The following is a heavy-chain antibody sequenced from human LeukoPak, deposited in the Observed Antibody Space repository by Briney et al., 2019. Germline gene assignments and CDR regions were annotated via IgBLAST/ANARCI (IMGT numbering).Heavy chain of an antibody. V-gene: IGHV3-53*01. J-gene: IGHJ6*02. CDR1: GFSVSGNY. CDR3: ASARYSGSNSAYYGMDV. Sequence: GGSLRLSCAASGFSVSGNYMNWVRQAPGKGLEWVSIIYSGSNSYYADSVKGRFTISRDNSKNTLYLQMNSLRAEDTAVYYCASARYSGSNSAYYGMDVWGQGTTVTVSS. CDR2: IYSGSNS. D-gene: IGHD1-26*01.